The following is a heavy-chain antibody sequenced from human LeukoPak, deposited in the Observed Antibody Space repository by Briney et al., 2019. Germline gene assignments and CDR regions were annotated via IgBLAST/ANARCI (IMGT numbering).Heavy chain of an antibody. CDR2: IYSGGST. V-gene: IGHV3-66*04. Sequence: GGSLRLSCAASGFTVSSNYMSWVRQAPGKGLEWVSVIYSGGSTYYADSVKGRLTISRDNSKNTLYFQMNSLRAEDTAVYYCARLYSSGHFDYWGQGTLVTVSS. D-gene: IGHD6-19*01. CDR1: GFTVSSNY. J-gene: IGHJ4*02. CDR3: ARLYSSGHFDY.